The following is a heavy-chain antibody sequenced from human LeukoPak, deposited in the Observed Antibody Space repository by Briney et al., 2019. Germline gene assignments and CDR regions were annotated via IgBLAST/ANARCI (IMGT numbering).Heavy chain of an antibody. CDR3: ARGGVAAKYYFDY. CDR1: GGSISPLY. CDR2: IFFTGTT. V-gene: IGHV4-59*11. J-gene: IGHJ4*02. Sequence: SETLSLTCTVSGGSISPLYWSWIRQPPGKGPEFIGYIFFTGTTNYNPSLKSRVTLSVDTSKNQFSLKLSSVTPADTAVYYCARGGVAAKYYFDYWGQGTLVTVSS. D-gene: IGHD3-10*01.